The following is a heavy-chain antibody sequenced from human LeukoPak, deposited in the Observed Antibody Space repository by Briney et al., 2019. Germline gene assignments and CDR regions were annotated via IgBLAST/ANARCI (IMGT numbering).Heavy chain of an antibody. V-gene: IGHV3-20*04. Sequence: PGGSLRLSCAASGFSFDDHGMNWVRQAPGKGLEWVSGISWNGGSTGYADSVKGRFTISRDNSKNTLYLQMNSLRAEDTAVYYCARDVLGGGAFDYWGQGTLVTVSS. CDR2: ISWNGGST. J-gene: IGHJ4*02. CDR1: GFSFDDHG. CDR3: ARDVLGGGAFDY. D-gene: IGHD3-16*01.